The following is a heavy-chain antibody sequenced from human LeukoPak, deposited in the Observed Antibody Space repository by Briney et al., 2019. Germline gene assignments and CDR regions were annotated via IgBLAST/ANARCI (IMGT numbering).Heavy chain of an antibody. CDR2: IYYSGST. D-gene: IGHD1-26*01. Sequence: SETLSLTCNVSGDXSSSYYCSWIRQPPGKGLEWIGYIYYSGSTNYNPSLKSRVTILVDTSKNQFSLKLSSVTAADTAVYYCARDRRYSGISGAFDIWGQGIMVTVSS. V-gene: IGHV4-59*13. CDR1: GDXSSSYY. J-gene: IGHJ3*02. CDR3: ARDRRYSGISGAFDI.